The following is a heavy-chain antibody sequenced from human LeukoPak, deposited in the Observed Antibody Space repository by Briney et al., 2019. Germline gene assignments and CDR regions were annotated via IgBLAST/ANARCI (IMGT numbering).Heavy chain of an antibody. CDR3: ARDGHNRYEYHDYFDP. D-gene: IGHD4-11*01. CDR2: IKPSSGDT. CDR1: GYSFTAYY. J-gene: IGHJ5*02. Sequence: ASVKVSCKTSGYSFTAYYMHWVRQAPGQGLEWIGWIKPSSGDTKYAQKFQGRVTMTTDTSTGTAYMELNGLRSDDTATYFCARDGHNRYEYHDYFDPWGQGTLVTVSS. V-gene: IGHV1-2*02.